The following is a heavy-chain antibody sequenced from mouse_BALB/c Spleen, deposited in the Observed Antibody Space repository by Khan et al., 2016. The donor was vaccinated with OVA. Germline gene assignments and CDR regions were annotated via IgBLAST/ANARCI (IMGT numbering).Heavy chain of an antibody. CDR2: VDPANGNT. CDR3: AYAFLLYAMGY. CDR1: GFNIKDTY. J-gene: IGHJ4*01. Sequence: IQLVQSGAELVKPGASVKLSCTASGFNIKDTYIHWVKQWPEQGLEWIGRVDPANGNTKYDPKFQGKATITAETSSNTAYLQLSSLTSEDTAVYFCAYAFLLYAMGYWGQGTTVTVSS. V-gene: IGHV14-3*02.